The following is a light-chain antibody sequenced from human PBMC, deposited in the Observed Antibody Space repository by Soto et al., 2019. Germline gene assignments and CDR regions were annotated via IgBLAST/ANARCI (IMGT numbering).Light chain of an antibody. CDR1: SSDVGAYNY. V-gene: IGLV2-8*01. CDR2: EVT. J-gene: IGLJ3*02. Sequence: QSVLTQPPSASGSPGQSVTISCTGTSSDVGAYNYVSWYQQHAGKAPKLVIYEVTKRPSGVPDRFSGSKSANTASLTVSGRQAEDEADYYCSSFASSNTWVFGGGTKLTV. CDR3: SSFASSNTWV.